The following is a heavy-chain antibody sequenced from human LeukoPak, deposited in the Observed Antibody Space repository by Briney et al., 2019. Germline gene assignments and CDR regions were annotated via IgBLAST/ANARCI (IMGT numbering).Heavy chain of an antibody. D-gene: IGHD3-16*01. CDR1: GFTFSSYE. V-gene: IGHV3-48*03. CDR3: ARALRGFGETDY. J-gene: IGHJ4*02. CDR2: ISSSGSTI. Sequence: PGGSLRLSCAASGFTFSSYEMNWVRQAPGKGLEWVSYISSSGSTIYYADSVKGRFTISRDNAKNSLYLQMNSLRAEDTAVYYCARALRGFGETDYWGQGTLVTVSS.